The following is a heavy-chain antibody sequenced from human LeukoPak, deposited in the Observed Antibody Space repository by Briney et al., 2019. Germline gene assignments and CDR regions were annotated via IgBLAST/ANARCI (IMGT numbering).Heavy chain of an antibody. CDR2: IYGGGST. D-gene: IGHD5-24*01. Sequence: PGGSLRLSCAASGFTVSHNYMTWVRQAPGKGLEWVSVIYGGGSTHYADPVKGRFTISRDNSKNTLYLQMNSLRAEDTAVYYCAKVGRWLPDYWGQGTLVTVSS. J-gene: IGHJ4*02. V-gene: IGHV3-53*01. CDR3: AKVGRWLPDY. CDR1: GFTVSHNY.